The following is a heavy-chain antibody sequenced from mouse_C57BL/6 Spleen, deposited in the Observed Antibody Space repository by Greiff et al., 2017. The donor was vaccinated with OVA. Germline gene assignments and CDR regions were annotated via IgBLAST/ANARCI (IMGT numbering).Heavy chain of an antibody. CDR3: ARSLYGNYGDYYAMDY. CDR2: IRNKANGYTT. V-gene: IGHV7-3*01. D-gene: IGHD2-1*01. J-gene: IGHJ4*01. Sequence: EVQGVESGGGLVQPGGSLSLSCAASGFTFTDYYMSWVRQPPGKALEWLGFIRNKANGYTTEYSASVKGRFTISRDNSQSILYLQMNALRAEDRATYYGARSLYGNYGDYYAMDYWGQGTSVTVSA. CDR1: GFTFTDYY.